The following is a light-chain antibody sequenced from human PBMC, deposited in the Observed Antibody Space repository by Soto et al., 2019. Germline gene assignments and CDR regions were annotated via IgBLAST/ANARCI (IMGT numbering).Light chain of an antibody. CDR2: GAS. J-gene: IGKJ4*01. CDR3: QQYGTSLRT. CDR1: QSISSSY. Sequence: EIVLTQSPGTLSLSPGDRATLSCRASQSISSSYLAWYQQKPGQAPRLLIYGASSRATGIPDRFSGSGSGTDFTLTISRLEPEDFAVYYCQQYGTSLRTFGGGTKVEIK. V-gene: IGKV3-20*01.